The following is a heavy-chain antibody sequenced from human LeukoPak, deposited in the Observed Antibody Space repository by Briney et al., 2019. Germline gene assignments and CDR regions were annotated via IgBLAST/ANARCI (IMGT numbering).Heavy chain of an antibody. CDR1: GGSFSGYY. J-gene: IGHJ6*03. V-gene: IGHV4-34*01. Sequence: TSETLSLTCAVYGGSFSGYYWSWIRQPPGKGLEWIGEINHSGSTNYNPSLKSRVTISVDTSKNQFSLKLSSVTAADTAVYYCARNRITGTTVVYRVYYYYYMDVWGKGTTVTVSS. CDR2: INHSGST. D-gene: IGHD1-7*01. CDR3: ARNRITGTTVVYRVYYYYYMDV.